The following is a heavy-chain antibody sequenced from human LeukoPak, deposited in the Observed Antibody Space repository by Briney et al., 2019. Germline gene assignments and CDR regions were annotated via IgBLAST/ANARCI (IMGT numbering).Heavy chain of an antibody. Sequence: GGSLRLSCAASGFTFSSYWMHWVRQAPGKGLVWVSRINSDGSSTSYADSVKGRFTISRDSAKNALYLQMNSLRAEDTAVYYCARCPSSGRLFDYWGQGTLVTVSS. CDR1: GFTFSSYW. J-gene: IGHJ4*02. CDR3: ARCPSSGRLFDY. V-gene: IGHV3-74*01. D-gene: IGHD1-26*01. CDR2: INSDGSST.